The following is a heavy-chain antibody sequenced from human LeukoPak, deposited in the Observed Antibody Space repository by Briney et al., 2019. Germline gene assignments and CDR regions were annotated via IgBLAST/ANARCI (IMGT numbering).Heavy chain of an antibody. J-gene: IGHJ6*03. CDR1: GYTFTSYG. D-gene: IGHD3-22*01. V-gene: IGHV1-18*01. CDR2: ISAYNGNT. Sequence: ASVKVSCKASGYTFTSYGISWVRQAPGQGLEWMGWISAYNGNTNYAQKLQGRVTMTTDTSTSTAYMELRSLRSEDTAVYYCARQGNDKDYYDSSGYYYGPYYYYYMDVWGKGTTVTVSS. CDR3: ARQGNDKDYYDSSGYYYGPYYYYYMDV.